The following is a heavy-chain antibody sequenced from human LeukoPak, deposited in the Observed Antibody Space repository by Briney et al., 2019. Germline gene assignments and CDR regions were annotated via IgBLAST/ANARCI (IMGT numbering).Heavy chain of an antibody. CDR3: ARGWSLLWFGEGYFDY. CDR1: GYTFTGYY. V-gene: IGHV1-2*02. J-gene: IGHJ4*02. CDR2: INPNSGGT. D-gene: IGHD3-10*01. Sequence: GASVKVSCKASGYTFTGYYMHWVRQAPGQGLERMGWINPNSGGTNYAQKFQGRVTMTRDMSVGTAYMELSRLRSDDTAVYYCARGWSLLWFGEGYFDYWGQGTLVTVSS.